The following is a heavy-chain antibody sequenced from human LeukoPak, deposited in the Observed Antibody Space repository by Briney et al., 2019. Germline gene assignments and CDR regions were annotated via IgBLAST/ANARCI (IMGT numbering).Heavy chain of an antibody. V-gene: IGHV3-7*01. Sequence: GGSLRLSCAASGFTFSSYWMSWVRQAPGKGLEWVANIKQDGSEKYYEDSVKGRFTISRDNAKNSLYLQMNSLRAEDTAVYYCAREGDSSSWYDWFDPWGQGTLVTVSS. CDR1: GFTFSSYW. CDR2: IKQDGSEK. J-gene: IGHJ5*02. D-gene: IGHD6-13*01. CDR3: AREGDSSSWYDWFDP.